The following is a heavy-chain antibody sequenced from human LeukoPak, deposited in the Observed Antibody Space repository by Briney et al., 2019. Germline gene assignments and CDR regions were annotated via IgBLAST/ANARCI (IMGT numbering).Heavy chain of an antibody. CDR1: GYTFTSYG. D-gene: IGHD3-10*01. V-gene: IGHV1-18*01. Sequence: ASVKVSRKASGYTFTSYGISWVRQAPGQGLEWMGWISAYNGNTNYAQKLQGRVTMTTDTSTSTAYMELRSLRSDDTAVYYCARGTPVVRGVTLFDYWGQGTLVTVSS. CDR2: ISAYNGNT. J-gene: IGHJ4*02. CDR3: ARGTPVVRGVTLFDY.